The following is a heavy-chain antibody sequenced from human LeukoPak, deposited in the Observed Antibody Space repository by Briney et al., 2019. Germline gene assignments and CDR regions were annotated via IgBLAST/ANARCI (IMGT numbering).Heavy chain of an antibody. J-gene: IGHJ4*02. CDR2: ISGSGGST. V-gene: IGHV3-23*01. D-gene: IGHD2-15*01. CDR3: VRSRAASLGYFDF. CDR1: GFTFSSYA. Sequence: GGSLRLSCAASGFTFSSYAMSWVRQAPGKGVEWVSAISGSGGSTYYADSVKGRFTIYRDSTTTSLYLEMNSLRAEDTALYYCVRSRAASLGYFDFWGQGTLVTVSS.